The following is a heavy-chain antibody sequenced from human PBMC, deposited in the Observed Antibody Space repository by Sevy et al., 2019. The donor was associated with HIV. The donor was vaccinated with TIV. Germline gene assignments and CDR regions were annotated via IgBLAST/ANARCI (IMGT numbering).Heavy chain of an antibody. CDR3: ATAGVGATHELIFDY. CDR1: GYTLTELS. V-gene: IGHV1-24*01. J-gene: IGHJ4*02. CDR2: FDPEDGET. D-gene: IGHD1-26*01. Sequence: ASVKVSCRVSGYTLTELSMHWVRQAPGKGLEWMGGFDPEDGETIYAQKFQGRVTMTEDTSTDTAYMELSGLRSADTAVYYCATAGVGATHELIFDYWGQGTLVTVSS.